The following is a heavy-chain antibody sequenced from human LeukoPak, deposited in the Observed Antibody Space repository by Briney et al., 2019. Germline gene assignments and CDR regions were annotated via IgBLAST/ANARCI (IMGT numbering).Heavy chain of an antibody. CDR1: GYTLTELS. Sequence: ASVKVSCKVSGYTLTELSVHWVRQAPGKGLEWMGGFDPEDGETIYAQKFQGRVTMTEDTSTDTAYMELSSLRSEDTAVYYCATEATYYYGSGSYHKGTNWFDPWGQGTLVTVSS. CDR2: FDPEDGET. CDR3: ATEATYYYGSGSYHKGTNWFDP. J-gene: IGHJ5*02. D-gene: IGHD3-10*01. V-gene: IGHV1-24*01.